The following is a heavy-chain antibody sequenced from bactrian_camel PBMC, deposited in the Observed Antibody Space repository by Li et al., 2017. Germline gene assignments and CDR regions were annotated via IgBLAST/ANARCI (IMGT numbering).Heavy chain of an antibody. CDR1: GHTYGINY. Sequence: HVQLVESGGGSVQAGGSLKLSCVLSGHTYGINYMYMAWFRQAPGKEREGVAAVYTAGSPFYADSVKGRFTISQDNAKNTVFLQMESLKPEDTGMYYCAGRRSFVGMWDDAEGYQHWGQGTQVTVS. J-gene: IGHJ4*01. D-gene: IGHD5*01. CDR3: AGRRSFVGMWDDAEGYQH. V-gene: IGHV3S53*01. CDR2: VYTAGSP.